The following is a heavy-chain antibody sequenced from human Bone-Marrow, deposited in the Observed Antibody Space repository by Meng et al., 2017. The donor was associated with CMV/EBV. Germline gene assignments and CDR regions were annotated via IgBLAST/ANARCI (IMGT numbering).Heavy chain of an antibody. J-gene: IGHJ4*02. Sequence: GFTFRSYAMHWVRHAPGEGLVWVSRISSDGSATKYADSVKGRFTISRDNAKNTLYLQMKSLRAEDTAVYYCARDQTKAGPTTVDYWGQGTLVTVSS. CDR3: ARDQTKAGPTTVDY. D-gene: IGHD1-26*01. V-gene: IGHV3-74*03. CDR1: GFTFRSYA. CDR2: ISSDGSAT.